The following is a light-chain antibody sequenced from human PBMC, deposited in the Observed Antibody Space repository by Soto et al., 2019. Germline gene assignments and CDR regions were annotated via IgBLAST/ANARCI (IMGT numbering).Light chain of an antibody. CDR3: SSYTATTTLVV. V-gene: IGLV2-14*01. Sequence: QSALTQPASVSGSPGQSITISCTGTSSDVGNHNSVSWYQQHPGKAPKLMIYNVSNRPSGVSNRFSGSKSGNTASLTISGLQAEDEADYYCSSYTATTTLVVFGGGTKLTV. J-gene: IGLJ2*01. CDR2: NVS. CDR1: SSDVGNHNS.